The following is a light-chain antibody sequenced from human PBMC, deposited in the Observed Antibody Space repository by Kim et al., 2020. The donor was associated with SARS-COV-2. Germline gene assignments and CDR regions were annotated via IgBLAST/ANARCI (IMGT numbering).Light chain of an antibody. Sequence: SYELTQPPSVSVSPGQTASITCSGDKLGDKYACWYQQKPGQSPVLVIYQDSKRPSGIPERFSGSNSGNTATLTISGTQAMDEADYYCQAWDSSTACHFFGTGTKVTVL. CDR3: QAWDSSTACHF. V-gene: IGLV3-1*01. CDR1: KLGDKY. J-gene: IGLJ1*01. CDR2: QDS.